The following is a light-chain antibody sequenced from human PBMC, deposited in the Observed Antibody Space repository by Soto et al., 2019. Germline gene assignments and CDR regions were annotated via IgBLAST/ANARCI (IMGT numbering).Light chain of an antibody. V-gene: IGKV1-5*03. CDR2: KAS. CDR1: QSISSW. J-gene: IGKJ1*01. CDR3: QQYNTSSWP. Sequence: DIQMTQSPSTLAASVGDRVTITCRASQSISSWLAWYQQRPGKAPKLLIYKASKLQSGVPARFSGSGSGTEFPLTISSLQPDDFAPYYCQQYNTSSWPFGQGTKVDIK.